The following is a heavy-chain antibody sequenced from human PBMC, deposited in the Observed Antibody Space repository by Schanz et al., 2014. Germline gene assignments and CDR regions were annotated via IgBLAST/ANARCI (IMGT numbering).Heavy chain of an antibody. V-gene: IGHV3-23*01. D-gene: IGHD5-18*01. Sequence: EVQLLESGGGLVQPGGSLRLSCAASEFTFRGYAMSWVRQAPGRGLEWVSIISGSGGSTYYADAVRGRFTISRDNSKTTVYLQMNSLRAEDTAVYYCAKDAENTAMITDYFDYWGQGTLVTVSS. CDR2: ISGSGGST. J-gene: IGHJ4*02. CDR3: AKDAENTAMITDYFDY. CDR1: EFTFRGYA.